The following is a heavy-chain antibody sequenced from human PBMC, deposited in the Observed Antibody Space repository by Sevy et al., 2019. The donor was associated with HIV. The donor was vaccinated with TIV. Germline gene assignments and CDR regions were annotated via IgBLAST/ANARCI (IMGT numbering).Heavy chain of an antibody. CDR1: GFTFRNYA. Sequence: GVSLRLSCAASGFTFRNYAMRWVRQAPGKGLEWVSALSGTGGSTYYADSVKGRFTISRDNSKNTLYLQMNSLRVEDTAVYYCAKDLDIVAVAAAIRLSYWGQGTLVTVSS. V-gene: IGHV3-23*01. CDR3: AKDLDIVAVAAAIRLSY. J-gene: IGHJ4*02. CDR2: LSGTGGST. D-gene: IGHD2-2*01.